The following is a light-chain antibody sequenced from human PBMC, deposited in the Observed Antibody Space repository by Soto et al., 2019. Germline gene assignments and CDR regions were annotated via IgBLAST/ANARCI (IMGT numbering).Light chain of an antibody. J-gene: IGKJ1*01. CDR2: DAS. CDR3: QQYGSSPT. CDR1: QSVRNTY. Sequence: EIVLTQSPGTLSLSPGEGATLSCRASQSVRNTYLAWYQQKPGQAPRLVMYDASSRATGIPDRFSGSGSGTDFTLTISRLEPEDFAVYYCQQYGSSPTFGQGTKVDIK. V-gene: IGKV3-20*01.